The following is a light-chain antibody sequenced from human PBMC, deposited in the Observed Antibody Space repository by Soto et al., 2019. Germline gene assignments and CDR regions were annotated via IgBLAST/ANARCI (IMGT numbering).Light chain of an antibody. CDR3: CSHAGSHVI. J-gene: IGLJ2*01. V-gene: IGLV2-23*02. Sequence: QSALTQPDSVSGSPGQSITISCTGTTSDVGTYKFVSWYQQHPGIAPKLMIYEVSERPSGVSNRFSGSKSGNTASLTISGLQAEDAADYYCCSHAGSHVIFGGGTKLTVL. CDR1: TSDVGTYKF. CDR2: EVS.